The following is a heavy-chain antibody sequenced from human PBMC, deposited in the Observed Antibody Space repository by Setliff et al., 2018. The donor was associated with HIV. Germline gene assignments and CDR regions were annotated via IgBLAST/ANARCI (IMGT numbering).Heavy chain of an antibody. Sequence: GGSLRLACAASGFTFSTYWMGWIRQVPGKGLEWVANIKADGSEKYYMNSVKGRFTISRDNAENSLYLQMNSLRADDTAVYFCARGLDYWGQGTLVTVSS. V-gene: IGHV3-7*01. J-gene: IGHJ4*02. CDR3: ARGLDY. CDR2: IKADGSEK. CDR1: GFTFSTYW.